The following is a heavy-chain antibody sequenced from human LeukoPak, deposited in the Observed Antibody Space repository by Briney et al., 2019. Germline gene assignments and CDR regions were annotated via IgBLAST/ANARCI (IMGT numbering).Heavy chain of an antibody. Sequence: SETLSLTCTVSGGSISSYYWSWIRQPPGKGLEWIGYIHYSGSTNYNPSLKSRVTISVDTSKNQFSLKLSSVTAADTAVYYCARHGPDTAMVDEYYFDYWGQGTLVTVSS. CDR3: ARHGPDTAMVDEYYFDY. CDR2: IHYSGST. D-gene: IGHD5-18*01. J-gene: IGHJ4*02. V-gene: IGHV4-59*08. CDR1: GGSISSYY.